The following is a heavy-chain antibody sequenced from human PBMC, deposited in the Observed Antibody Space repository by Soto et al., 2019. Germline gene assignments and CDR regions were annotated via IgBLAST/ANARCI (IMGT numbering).Heavy chain of an antibody. Sequence: SVKVSCKTSGGTFSNDIITWVRQAPCQGLEWMGRIIPLLGIANYAQNFKGRVTITADKSTGTAYMEVNSLRSEDTAVYYCARDSPIGSTFSGYDAIDYWGQGTLVTVSS. CDR3: ARDSPIGSTFSGYDAIDY. J-gene: IGHJ4*02. CDR2: IIPLLGIA. V-gene: IGHV1-69*04. CDR1: GGTFSNDI. D-gene: IGHD5-12*01.